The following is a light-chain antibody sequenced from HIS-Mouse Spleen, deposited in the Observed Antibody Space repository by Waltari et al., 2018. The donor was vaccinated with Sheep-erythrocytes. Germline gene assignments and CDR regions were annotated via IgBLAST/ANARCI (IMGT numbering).Light chain of an antibody. CDR3: QQRSNWPHT. CDR1: QSVSSY. Sequence: EIVLTQSPATLSLSPGERATLSCRASQSVSSYLAWYQQKPGQAPRPLIYDASNRATGIPARFSGSGSGTDFILTISSLEPEDFAVYYCQQRSNWPHTFGQGTKLEIK. CDR2: DAS. V-gene: IGKV3-11*01. J-gene: IGKJ2*01.